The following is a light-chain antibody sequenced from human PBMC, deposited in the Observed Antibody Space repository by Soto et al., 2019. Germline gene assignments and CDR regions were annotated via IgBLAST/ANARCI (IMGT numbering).Light chain of an antibody. J-gene: IGLJ1*01. CDR2: EVN. CDR1: SSDVGGYNY. CDR3: SSYAGSSNV. Sequence: QSVLTQPPSASGSPGQSVAISCTGISSDVGGYNYVSWYQQHPRKAPKLMIYEVNKRPSGVPDRFSGSKSGNTASLTVSGLQAEDEADYYCSSYAGSSNVFGTGTKVTVL. V-gene: IGLV2-8*01.